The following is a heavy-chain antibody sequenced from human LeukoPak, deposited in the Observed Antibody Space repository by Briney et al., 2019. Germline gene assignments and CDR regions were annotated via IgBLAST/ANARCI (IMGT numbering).Heavy chain of an antibody. CDR3: ARDYCSGGSCYFDY. CDR1: GFTFSSYW. V-gene: IGHV3-7*01. J-gene: IGHJ4*02. CDR2: IKQDGSEK. D-gene: IGHD2-15*01. Sequence: PGGSLRLSCAASGFTFSSYWMSWVRQAPGKGLEWVANIKQDGSEKYYVDSVKGRFTIPRDNAKNSLYLQMNSLRAEDTAVYYCARDYCSGGSCYFDYWGQGTLVTVSS.